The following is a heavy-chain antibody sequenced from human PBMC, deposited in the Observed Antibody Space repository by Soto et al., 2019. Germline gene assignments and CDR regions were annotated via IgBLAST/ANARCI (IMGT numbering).Heavy chain of an antibody. CDR1: GYTFTRYG. V-gene: IGHV1-18*01. Sequence: QVQLVQSGAEVKKPGASVKVSCVASGYTFTRYGISWVRQAPGLGLEWMGWISINKGHTNYAQSFQGRVTMTTDTSTSTAYMELRSLTSDDTAVYFCAKGGLGELLCDSWGQGTLVTVSS. J-gene: IGHJ4*02. CDR2: ISINKGHT. CDR3: AKGGLGELLCDS. D-gene: IGHD3-10*01.